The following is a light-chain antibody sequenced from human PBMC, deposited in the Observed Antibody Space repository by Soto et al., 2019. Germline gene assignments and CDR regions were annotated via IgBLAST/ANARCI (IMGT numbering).Light chain of an antibody. J-gene: IGLJ1*01. Sequence: QSVLTQPASVSGSPGQSITISCTGSSSDVGAYNFVSWYQHHPGKAPKLILYEVTTRPSGVSSRFSGSKSGDTASLTISGLQADDEANYYCSSYAGSYTFVVYVFGTGTKVTVL. CDR3: SSYAGSYTFVVYV. CDR1: SSDVGAYNF. CDR2: EVT. V-gene: IGLV2-14*01.